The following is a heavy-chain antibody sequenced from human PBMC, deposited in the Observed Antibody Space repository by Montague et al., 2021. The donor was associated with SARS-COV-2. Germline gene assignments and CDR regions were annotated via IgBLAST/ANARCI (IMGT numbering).Heavy chain of an antibody. CDR2: ITHSGTT. D-gene: IGHD6-25*01. V-gene: IGHV4-34*01. CDR3: ARGLSGSYSGGWVPVALFDSYHYIDV. CDR1: GGSFSGYY. Sequence: SETLSLTCAVYGGSFSGYYWSWVRRPPGKGLEWIGEITHSGTTNYNPYLKSRVTISVDTSKNQFSLTLTSVAAADAAVYYCARGLSGSYSGGWVPVALFDSYHYIDVWGKGITVTVSS. J-gene: IGHJ6*03.